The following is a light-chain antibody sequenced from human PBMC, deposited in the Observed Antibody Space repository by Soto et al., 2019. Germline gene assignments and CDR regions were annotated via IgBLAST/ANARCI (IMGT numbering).Light chain of an antibody. CDR3: SSYTSSSTEV. J-gene: IGLJ2*01. V-gene: IGLV3-21*02. CDR2: DDS. Sequence: SYELAQPPSVSVAPGQTARITCGGNNIGSKSVHWYQQKAGQAPVLVVYDDSDRPSGIPERFSGSKSGNTASLTISGLQAEDEADYYCSSYTSSSTEVFGGGTKLTVL. CDR1: NIGSKS.